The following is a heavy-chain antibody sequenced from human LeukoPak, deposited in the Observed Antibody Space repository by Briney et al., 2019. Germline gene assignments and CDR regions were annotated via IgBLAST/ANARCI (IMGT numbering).Heavy chain of an antibody. CDR3: AREESGSSGWYDY. V-gene: IGHV3-21*01. J-gene: IGHJ4*02. D-gene: IGHD6-19*01. CDR1: GFTFFTYT. CDR2: ISSRSTYI. Sequence: GGSLRLSCAASGFTFFTYTMNWVRQAPEKGLEWVSSISSRSTYIYYADSVKGRFTISRDNARNSLYLQMNSLRAEDTAVYYCAREESGSSGWYDYWGQGTLVTVSS.